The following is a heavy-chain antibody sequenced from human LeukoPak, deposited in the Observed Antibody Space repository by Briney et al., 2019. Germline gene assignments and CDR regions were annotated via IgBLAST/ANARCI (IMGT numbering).Heavy chain of an antibody. CDR2: TYYRSKWYY. CDR3: ARDLALKYYYGSGSPWFDP. J-gene: IGHJ5*02. D-gene: IGHD3-10*01. CDR1: GDSVSSYDAA. Sequence: SQTLSLTCAISGDSVSSYDAAWNWIRQSPSRGLEWLGRTYYRSKWYYDYAVSVKSRITINPDTSKNQFSLQLNSVTPEDTAVYYCARDLALKYYYGSGSPWFDPWGQGTLVTVSS. V-gene: IGHV6-1*01.